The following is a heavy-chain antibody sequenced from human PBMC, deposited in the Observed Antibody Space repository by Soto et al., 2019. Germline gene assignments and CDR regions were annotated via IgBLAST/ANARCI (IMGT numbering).Heavy chain of an antibody. CDR2: INHSGST. V-gene: IGHV4-34*01. J-gene: IGHJ4*02. D-gene: IGHD2-15*01. CDR1: GGSFSGYY. Sequence: SETLSLTCAVYGGSFSGYYWSWIRQPPGKGLEWIGEINHSGSTNYNPSLKSRVTISVDTSKNQFSLKLSSVTAADTAVYYCARGLDIVVVVAATQFYYWGQGTLVPVSS. CDR3: ARGLDIVVVVAATQFYY.